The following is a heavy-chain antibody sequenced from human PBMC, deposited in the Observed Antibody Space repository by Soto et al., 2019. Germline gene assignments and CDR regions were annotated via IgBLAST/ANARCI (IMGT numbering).Heavy chain of an antibody. V-gene: IGHV3-9*01. Sequence: GGSLRLSCAASGFTFDDYAMHWVWQAPGKGLEWVSGISWNSGSIGYADSVKGRFTISRDNAKNSLYLQMNSLRAEDTALYYCASGVYWGKGTLVTVSS. CDR2: ISWNSGSI. CDR1: GFTFDDYA. J-gene: IGHJ4*02. CDR3: ASGVY. D-gene: IGHD1-26*01.